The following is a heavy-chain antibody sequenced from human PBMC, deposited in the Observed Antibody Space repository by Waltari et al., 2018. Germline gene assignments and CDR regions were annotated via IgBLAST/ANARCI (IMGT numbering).Heavy chain of an antibody. D-gene: IGHD2-15*01. J-gene: IGHJ4*02. Sequence: QVQLQESGPGLVKPSETLSLTCTVSGGSIDSSHDYWGWIRQPPGKGLEWIGSRYYSGRTYYNPSLKSRVTISVETSKNQFSLNLSSVTAADTAVYYCVQLPGYWGQGTLVTVSS. V-gene: IGHV4-39*01. CDR1: GGSIDSSHDY. CDR3: VQLPGY. CDR2: RYYSGRT.